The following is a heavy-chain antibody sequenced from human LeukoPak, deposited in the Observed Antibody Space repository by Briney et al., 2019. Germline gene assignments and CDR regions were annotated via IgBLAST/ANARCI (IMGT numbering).Heavy chain of an antibody. CDR2: IISSSSYI. D-gene: IGHD2-15*01. CDR1: GFTFSSYS. Sequence: GGCLRLSRAASGFTFSSYSMNWVRQAPGKGLEWVSSIISSSSYIYYADSVKGRFTISMDNAKNSLYLQMNSLRAEDTAVYCCAGYCGGGSCYDWGQGTLVTVSS. J-gene: IGHJ4*02. V-gene: IGHV3-21*01. CDR3: AGYCGGGSCYD.